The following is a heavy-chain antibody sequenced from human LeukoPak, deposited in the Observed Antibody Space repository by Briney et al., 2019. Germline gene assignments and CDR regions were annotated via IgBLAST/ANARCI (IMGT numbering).Heavy chain of an antibody. CDR1: GGSISSYY. V-gene: IGHV4-59*08. J-gene: IGHJ2*01. D-gene: IGHD3-10*01. Sequence: SETLSFTCTVSGGSISSYYWSWIRQPPGKGLEWIGYIYYSGSTNYNPSLKSRVTISVDTSKNQFSLKLSSVTAADTAVYYCARLLSPYWYFDLWGRGTLVTVSS. CDR3: ARLLSPYWYFDL. CDR2: IYYSGST.